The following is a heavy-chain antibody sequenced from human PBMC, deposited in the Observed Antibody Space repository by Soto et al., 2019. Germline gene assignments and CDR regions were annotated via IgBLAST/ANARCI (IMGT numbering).Heavy chain of an antibody. Sequence: PGGSLRLSCAASGFAFSTYSMTWVRQAPGGGLEWVSSISSGSSSVYYADSVKGRFAISRDNARNSLFLHMNSLRVEDTAVYFCARDVGGYIYGYSEFWGQGTLVTVSS. CDR2: ISSGSSSV. CDR3: ARDVGGYIYGYSEF. D-gene: IGHD5-18*01. CDR1: GFAFSTYS. J-gene: IGHJ4*02. V-gene: IGHV3-21*01.